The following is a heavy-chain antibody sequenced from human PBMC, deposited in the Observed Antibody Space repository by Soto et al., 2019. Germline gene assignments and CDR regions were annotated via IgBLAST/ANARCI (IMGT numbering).Heavy chain of an antibody. D-gene: IGHD4-17*01. Sequence: QVQLVQSGAEVKKPGSSVKVSCKASGGTFSSYAISWVRQAPGQGLEWMGGIIPIFGTANYAQKFQGRVTIXVDXSXITADMALSRLRSEDTAVYYCARDPLYGDYVYAFDIWGQGTMVTVSS. CDR3: ARDPLYGDYVYAFDI. J-gene: IGHJ3*02. CDR2: IIPIFGTA. V-gene: IGHV1-69*12. CDR1: GGTFSSYA.